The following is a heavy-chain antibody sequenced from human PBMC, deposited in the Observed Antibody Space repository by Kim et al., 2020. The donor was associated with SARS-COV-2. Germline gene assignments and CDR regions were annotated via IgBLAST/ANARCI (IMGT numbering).Heavy chain of an antibody. V-gene: IGHV3-23*03. Sequence: GGSLRLSCAASRFTFSSYAMSWVRQAPGKGLEWVSVIYSGGSSTYYADSVKGRFTISRDNSKNTLYLQMNSLRAEDTAVYYCAKDLNTISSGWYGGNAFDIWGQGTMVTVSS. J-gene: IGHJ3*02. D-gene: IGHD6-19*01. CDR3: AKDLNTISSGWYGGNAFDI. CDR1: RFTFSSYA. CDR2: IYSGGSST.